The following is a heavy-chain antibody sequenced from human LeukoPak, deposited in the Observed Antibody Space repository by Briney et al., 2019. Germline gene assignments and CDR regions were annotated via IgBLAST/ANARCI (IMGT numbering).Heavy chain of an antibody. V-gene: IGHV4-34*01. CDR3: AREGTFTTVTTAGYYYYYGMDV. Sequence: SETLSLTCAVYGGSFSGYYWSWIRQPPGKGLEWIGEINHSGSTNYNPSLKSRVTISVDTSKNQFSLKLSSVTAADTAVYYCAREGTFTTVTTAGYYYYYGMDVWGQGTTVTVSS. CDR1: GGSFSGYY. CDR2: INHSGST. J-gene: IGHJ6*02. D-gene: IGHD4-17*01.